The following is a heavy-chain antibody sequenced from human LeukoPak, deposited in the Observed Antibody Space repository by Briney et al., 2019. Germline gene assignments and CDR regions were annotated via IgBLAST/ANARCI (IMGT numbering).Heavy chain of an antibody. Sequence: SQTLSLTCTVSGGSISTNGYYWSWIRQPPGKGLEWIGYIYYSGDTYYNPSLPSLKSRVTISVDRSRNQFSLKLNSVTAADTAVYYCAREKYDTSPDYWGQGALVTVSS. D-gene: IGHD2/OR15-2a*01. V-gene: IGHV4-30-2*01. CDR3: AREKYDTSPDY. CDR2: IYYSGDT. CDR1: GGSISTNGYY. J-gene: IGHJ4*02.